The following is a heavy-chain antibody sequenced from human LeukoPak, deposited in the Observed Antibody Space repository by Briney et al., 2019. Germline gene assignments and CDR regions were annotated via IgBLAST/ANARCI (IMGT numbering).Heavy chain of an antibody. V-gene: IGHV1-2*02. D-gene: IGHD3-10*01. Sequence: ASVKVPCKASGYTFTGYYMHWVRQAPGQGLEWMGWINPNSGGTNYAQKFQGRVTMTRDTSISTAYMELSRLRSDDTAVYYCARTYYYGSGSYYFWGQGTLVTVSS. J-gene: IGHJ4*02. CDR2: INPNSGGT. CDR3: ARTYYYGSGSYYF. CDR1: GYTFTGYY.